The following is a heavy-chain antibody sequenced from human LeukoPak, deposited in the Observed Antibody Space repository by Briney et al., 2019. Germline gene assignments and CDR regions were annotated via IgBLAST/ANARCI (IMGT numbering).Heavy chain of an antibody. D-gene: IGHD5-18*01. CDR3: ARDIQLPTNYYYYYGMDV. V-gene: IGHV3-11*01. CDR1: GFTFSDYH. Sequence: GGSLRLSCAASGFTFSDYHMSWIRQAPGKGLEWVSYISSSGSTIYYADSVKGRFTISKDNAKNSLYLQMNSLRAEDTAVYYCARDIQLPTNYYYYYGMDVWGQGTTVTVSS. CDR2: ISSSGSTI. J-gene: IGHJ6*02.